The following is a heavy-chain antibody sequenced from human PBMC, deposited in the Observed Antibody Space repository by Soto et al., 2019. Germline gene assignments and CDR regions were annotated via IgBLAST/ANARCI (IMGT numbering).Heavy chain of an antibody. CDR2: IYYSGST. D-gene: IGHD3-22*01. V-gene: IGHV4-39*01. Sequence: PSETLSLTCTVSGGSISSSSYYWGWIRQPPGKGLEWIGSIYYSGSTYYNPSLKSRVTISVDTSKIQFSLTLSSVTAADTAVYYCARLSSGYYLVVDYWGQRTVATVYS. CDR1: GGSISSSSYY. CDR3: ARLSSGYYLVVDY. J-gene: IGHJ4*02.